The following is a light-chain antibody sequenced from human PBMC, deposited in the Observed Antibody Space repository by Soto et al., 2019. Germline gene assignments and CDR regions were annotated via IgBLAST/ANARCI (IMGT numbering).Light chain of an antibody. CDR1: GSNLGNND. CDR3: GTWDGSLNVGV. CDR2: DNN. Sequence: QSVLTQPPSVSAAPGQTVTISCSGSGSNLGNNDVSWYQQLPGTAPKLLIYDNNQRPSGIPDRFSGSKSGTPATLGITGLRTGDEADYFCGTWDGSLNVGVFGGGTKLTVL. V-gene: IGLV1-51*01. J-gene: IGLJ3*02.